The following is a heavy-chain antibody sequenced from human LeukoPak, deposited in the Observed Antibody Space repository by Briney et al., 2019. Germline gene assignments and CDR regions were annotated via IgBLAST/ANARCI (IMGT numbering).Heavy chain of an antibody. CDR2: INHSGST. V-gene: IGHV4-34*01. Sequence: SETPSLTCAVYGGSLSGYYWSWIRQPPGKGLEWIGEINHSGSTNYNPSLKSRVTISVDTSKNQFSLKLSSVTAADTAVYYCARKTDWNLYYYYGMDVWGQGTTVTVSS. J-gene: IGHJ6*02. CDR1: GGSLSGYY. CDR3: ARKTDWNLYYYYGMDV. D-gene: IGHD1-7*01.